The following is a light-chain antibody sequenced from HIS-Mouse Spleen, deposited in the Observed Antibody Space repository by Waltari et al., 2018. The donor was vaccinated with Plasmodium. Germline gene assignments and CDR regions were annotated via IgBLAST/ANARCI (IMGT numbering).Light chain of an antibody. CDR3: QQYNNWSFT. V-gene: IGKV3-15*01. Sequence: EIVITQSPATLSVSPGERSTLSCQASQSVSSNLTWYQHKPGQAPRLLIYGASTRATGIPARFSGSGSGTEFTLTISSLQSEDFAVYYCQQYNNWSFTFGPGTKVDIK. J-gene: IGKJ3*01. CDR2: GAS. CDR1: QSVSSN.